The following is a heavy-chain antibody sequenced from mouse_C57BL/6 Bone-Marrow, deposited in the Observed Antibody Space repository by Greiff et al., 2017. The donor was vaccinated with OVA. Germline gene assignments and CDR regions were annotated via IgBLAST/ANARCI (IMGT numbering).Heavy chain of an antibody. J-gene: IGHJ4*01. CDR2: IYPSDSET. V-gene: IGHV1-61*01. CDR1: GYTFTSYW. D-gene: IGHD1-1*01. CDR3: ARYYGSGGTDAMDY. Sequence: QVQLQQPGAELVRPGSSVKLSCKASGYTFTSYWMDWVKQRPGQGLEWIGNIYPSDSETHYNQKFKDKATLTVDKSSSTAYMQLSSLTSEDSAVYYCARYYGSGGTDAMDYWGQGTSVTVSS.